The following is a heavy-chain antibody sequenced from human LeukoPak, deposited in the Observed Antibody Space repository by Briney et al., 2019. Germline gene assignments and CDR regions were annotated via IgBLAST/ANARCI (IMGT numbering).Heavy chain of an antibody. CDR1: GFTFSSYA. Sequence: GGTLRLSCSASGFTFSSYAMHWVRQAPGEGLEYVSAISSNGGSTYYADSVKGRFTISRENSKNTLYLQMSSLRAEDTAVYYCVKDQFFGVVPTQGMDVWGQGTTVTVSS. V-gene: IGHV3-64D*09. CDR3: VKDQFFGVVPTQGMDV. J-gene: IGHJ6*02. CDR2: ISSNGGST. D-gene: IGHD3-3*01.